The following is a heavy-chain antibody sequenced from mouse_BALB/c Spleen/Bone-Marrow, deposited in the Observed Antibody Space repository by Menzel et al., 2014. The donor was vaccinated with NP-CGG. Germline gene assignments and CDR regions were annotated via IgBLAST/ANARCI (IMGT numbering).Heavy chain of an antibody. V-gene: IGHV4-1*02. CDR2: INPDSRTI. D-gene: IGHD2-2*01. CDR1: GFDFSRYW. Sequence: EVKLLESGGGLVHPGGSLKLSCAASGFDFSRYWMGWVRQAPGKGLEWIGEINPDSRTINYTPSLKDKFIISRDNAKNTLYLQMSKVRSEDTALYYCSRHGFCGGVAYWGQGTLVTVSA. J-gene: IGHJ3*01. CDR3: SRHGFCGGVAY.